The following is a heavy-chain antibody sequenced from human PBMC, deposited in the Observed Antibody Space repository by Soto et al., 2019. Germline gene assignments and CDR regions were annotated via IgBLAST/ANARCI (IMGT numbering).Heavy chain of an antibody. CDR2: IIPILGTA. Sequence: QVQLVQSGAEVKKPGSSVKVSCKASGGTFSSYAISWVRQAPVQGLEWMGGIIPILGTANYAQKFQGRVTITADESTSTAYMELSRLISEDTAVYYFAPHPMATLTYYHGMDVWFQGTTFTVAS. D-gene: IGHD5-12*01. V-gene: IGHV1-69*12. CDR1: GGTFSSYA. J-gene: IGHJ6*02. CDR3: APHPMATLTYYHGMDV.